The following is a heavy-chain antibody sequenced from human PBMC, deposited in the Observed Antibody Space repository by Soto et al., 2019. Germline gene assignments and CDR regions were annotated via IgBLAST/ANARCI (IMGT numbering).Heavy chain of an antibody. Sequence: SVNVSCKASGYTFTSYNINWVRQAPGQGLEWVAGSNSNSGNSDHAQKFQGRLTVTRDTSISTAYMELSSLRSDDTAVHYCVLLGVFDHWGPGNLVTVSS. J-gene: IGHJ4*02. D-gene: IGHD3-3*01. CDR1: GYTFTSYN. V-gene: IGHV1-8*01. CDR2: SNSNSGNS. CDR3: VLLGVFDH.